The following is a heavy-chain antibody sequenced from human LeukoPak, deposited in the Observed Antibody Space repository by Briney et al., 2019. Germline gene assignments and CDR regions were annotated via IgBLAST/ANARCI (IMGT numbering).Heavy chain of an antibody. V-gene: IGHV3-48*03. Sequence: SGGSLRPSRAASGFTFSSYEMNWVRQAPGKGLEWVSYISSSGSSIYYADAVKGRFTISRDNAKNSLSLQMNSLRAEDTAVYYCARDKLEMTTIFPYYYGMDVWGQGTTVTVSS. CDR2: ISSSGSSI. D-gene: IGHD5-24*01. J-gene: IGHJ6*02. CDR3: ARDKLEMTTIFPYYYGMDV. CDR1: GFTFSSYE.